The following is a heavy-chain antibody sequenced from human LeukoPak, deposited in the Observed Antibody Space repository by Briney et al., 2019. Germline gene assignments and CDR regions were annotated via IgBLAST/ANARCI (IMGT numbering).Heavy chain of an antibody. CDR1: TDSFSSHY. CDR2: ISYIGST. CDR3: ARDLITVTEVFDI. J-gene: IGHJ3*02. D-gene: IGHD4-17*01. Sequence: PSETLSLTCAVSTDSFSSHYWSWVRQPPGKGLEWIGYISYIGSTNYNPSLKSRVTISIDTSKNQFSLRLRSVTAADTAVYYCARDLITVTEVFDIWGQGTMVRVSS. V-gene: IGHV4-59*11.